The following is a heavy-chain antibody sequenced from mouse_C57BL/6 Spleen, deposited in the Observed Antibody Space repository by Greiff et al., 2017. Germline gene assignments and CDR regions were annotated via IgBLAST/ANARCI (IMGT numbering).Heavy chain of an antibody. V-gene: IGHV1-22*01. CDR1: GYTFTDYN. CDR2: INPNNGGT. D-gene: IGHD1-1*01. CDR3: ARGDIYYYGSSYEGWYFDV. Sequence: EVQLQQSGPELVKPGASVKMSCKASGYTFTDYNMHWVKQSHGKSLEWIGYINPNNGGTSYNQKFKGKATLTVNKSSSTAYMELRSLTSEDSAVYYCARGDIYYYGSSYEGWYFDVWGTGTTVTVSS. J-gene: IGHJ1*03.